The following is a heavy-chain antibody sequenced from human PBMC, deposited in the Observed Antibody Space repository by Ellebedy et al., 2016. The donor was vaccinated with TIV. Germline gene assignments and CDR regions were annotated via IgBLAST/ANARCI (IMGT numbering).Heavy chain of an antibody. CDR2: IDPSDSYT. D-gene: IGHD6-6*01. V-gene: IGHV5-10-1*01. CDR1: GNSFTSYW. CDR3: ARLKFVGARPGWFLDL. Sequence: GESLKISCKGSGNSFTSYWISWVRQMPGKGLEWMGRIDPSDSYTNYSPSLQGHVTISADKSISTAYLQWSSLKASDTAMYYCARLKFVGARPGWFLDLWGRGTLVTVSS. J-gene: IGHJ2*01.